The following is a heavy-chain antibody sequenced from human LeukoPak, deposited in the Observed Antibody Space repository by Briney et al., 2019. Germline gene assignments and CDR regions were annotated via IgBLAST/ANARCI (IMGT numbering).Heavy chain of an antibody. Sequence: PSETLSLTCTVSGGSISSYYWSWIRQPPGKGLEWIGYIYYSGSTNYNPSLKSRVTISVDTSKNQFSLKLSSVTAADTAVYYCARASKDYYDSSGSPLDIWGQGTMVTVSS. CDR2: IYYSGST. D-gene: IGHD3-22*01. J-gene: IGHJ3*02. CDR3: ARASKDYYDSSGSPLDI. CDR1: GGSISSYY. V-gene: IGHV4-59*01.